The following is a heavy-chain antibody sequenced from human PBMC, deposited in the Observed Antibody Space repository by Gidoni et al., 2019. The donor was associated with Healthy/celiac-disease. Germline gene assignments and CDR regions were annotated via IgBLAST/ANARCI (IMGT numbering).Heavy chain of an antibody. J-gene: IGHJ3*02. Sequence: LVESGGGLVKPGGSLRLSCAASGFTFSSYSMNWVRQAPGKGLEWVSSISSSSSYIYYADSVKGRFTISRDNAKNSLYLQMNSLRAEDTAVYYCARDCGSSDDAFDIWGQGTMVTVSS. V-gene: IGHV3-21*01. D-gene: IGHD2-2*01. CDR1: GFTFSSYS. CDR2: ISSSSSYI. CDR3: ARDCGSSDDAFDI.